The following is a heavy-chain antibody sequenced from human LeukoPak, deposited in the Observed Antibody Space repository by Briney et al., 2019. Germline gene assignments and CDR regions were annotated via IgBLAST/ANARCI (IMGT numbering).Heavy chain of an antibody. CDR3: AKEEGVVVPATPYLRMPDY. V-gene: IGHV1-2*02. Sequence: ASVKVSCKASGYTFSDCYIHWVRQAPGQGLEWMGWINPKSGGTNYAQTFQGRVTMTRDTSINTAYMELSGLTSDDTAVYFCAKEEGVVVPATPYLRMPDYWSQGTLVTVSS. CDR2: INPKSGGT. D-gene: IGHD2-15*01. J-gene: IGHJ4*02. CDR1: GYTFSDCY.